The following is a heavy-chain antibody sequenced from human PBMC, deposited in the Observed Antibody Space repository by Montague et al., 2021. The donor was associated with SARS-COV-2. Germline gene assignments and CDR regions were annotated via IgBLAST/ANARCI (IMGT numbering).Heavy chain of an antibody. CDR3: ARFRTWNHLYGMDV. J-gene: IGHJ6*02. CDR1: GGSFSPYY. D-gene: IGHD1-1*01. V-gene: IGHV4-4*07. Sequence: SETLSLTCSVSGGSFSPYYWTWIRQTPGKGLEWIGHVSHTGSTNYNPSLQSRVSMFVDSSKSQFSLELSSVTAADTAIYYCARFRTWNHLYGMDVWGQGTTVIVSS. CDR2: VSHTGST.